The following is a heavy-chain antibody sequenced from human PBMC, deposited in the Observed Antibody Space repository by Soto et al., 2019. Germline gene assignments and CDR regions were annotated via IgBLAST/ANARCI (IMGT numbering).Heavy chain of an antibody. D-gene: IGHD3-22*01. CDR1: GFTPTTTP. V-gene: IGHV3-21*01. J-gene: IGHJ4*02. CDR3: AAGIADYYDSSGYYAY. CDR2: ISITSSYI. Sequence: GGSLRLSCAGSGFTPTTTPLSWVRQAPGKGLEWVSSISITSSYIYYADSLKGRFTVSRDNAKNTLYLQMNSLRAEDTAVYYCAAGIADYYDSSGYYAYWGQGILVTVSS.